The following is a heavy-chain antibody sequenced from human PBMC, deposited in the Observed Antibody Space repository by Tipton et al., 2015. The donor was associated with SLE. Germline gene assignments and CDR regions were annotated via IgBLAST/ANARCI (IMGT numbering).Heavy chain of an antibody. CDR1: GGSLSIGYYY. CDR2: VYASGST. Sequence: LRLSCSVSGGSLSIGYYYWIWIRQPAGKGLGWIGRVYASGSTHYNPSLNSRVIIAVDTSKNQFSLKLTSVTAADTAVYYCASSGYSTGPGAFDFWGQGTLVTVSS. V-gene: IGHV4-61*02. D-gene: IGHD6-19*01. CDR3: ASSGYSTGPGAFDF. J-gene: IGHJ3*01.